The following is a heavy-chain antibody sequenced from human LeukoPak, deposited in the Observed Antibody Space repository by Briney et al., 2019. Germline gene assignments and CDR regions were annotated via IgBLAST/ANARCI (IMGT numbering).Heavy chain of an antibody. CDR3: ARGGFEYFWSGYLYNWFDP. V-gene: IGHV7-4-1*02. J-gene: IGHJ5*02. CDR2: INTNTGNP. Sequence: ASVKVSCKASGYTFTSYAMNWVRQAPGQGLEWMGWINTNTGNPTYAQGFTGRFVFSLDTSVSTAYLQISSLKAEDTAVYYCARGGFEYFWSGYLYNWFDPWGQGTLVTVSS. CDR1: GYTFTSYA. D-gene: IGHD3-3*01.